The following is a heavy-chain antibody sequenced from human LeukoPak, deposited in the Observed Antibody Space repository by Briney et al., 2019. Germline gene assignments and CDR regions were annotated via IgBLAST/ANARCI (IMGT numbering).Heavy chain of an antibody. CDR1: GFTFSSYA. CDR3: AREGARIAVAGYFDL. Sequence: GGSLRLSCAASGFTFSSYAMSWVRQAPGKGLEWVAVISYDGSNKYYADSVKGRFTISRDNSKNTLYLQMNSLRAEDTAVHYCAREGARIAVAGYFDLWGRGTLVTVSS. V-gene: IGHV3-30-3*01. D-gene: IGHD6-19*01. CDR2: ISYDGSNK. J-gene: IGHJ2*01.